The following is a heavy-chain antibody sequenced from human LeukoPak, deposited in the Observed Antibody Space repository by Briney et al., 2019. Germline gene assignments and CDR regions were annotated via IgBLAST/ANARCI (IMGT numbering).Heavy chain of an antibody. Sequence: KPGGSLRLSCAASGFSFSSSAINWVRQAPGKGLEWVSSINQVSSHIYYADSVRGRFTVSRDNAGNSLSLQMDSLRVEDTAVYYCTRELLSLQQGLDYWGQGTLVTVSS. D-gene: IGHD2/OR15-2a*01. J-gene: IGHJ4*02. CDR2: INQVSSHI. V-gene: IGHV3-21*01. CDR1: GFSFSSSA. CDR3: TRELLSLQQGLDY.